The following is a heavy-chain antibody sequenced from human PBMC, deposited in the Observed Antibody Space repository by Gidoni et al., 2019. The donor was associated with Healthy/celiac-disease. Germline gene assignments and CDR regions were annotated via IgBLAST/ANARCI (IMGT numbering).Heavy chain of an antibody. D-gene: IGHD6-19*01. CDR2: ISSSSSYI. J-gene: IGHJ4*02. V-gene: IGHV3-21*01. CDR1: GFTFSSYS. Sequence: EVQLLESGGGLVKPGGSLSLSCSASGFTFSSYSMNWVRQAPGTGLEWVSSISSSSSYIYYADSVKGRFTISRDNAKNSLYLQMNSLRAEDTAVYYCARIGSGWYYFDYWGQGTLVTVSS. CDR3: ARIGSGWYYFDY.